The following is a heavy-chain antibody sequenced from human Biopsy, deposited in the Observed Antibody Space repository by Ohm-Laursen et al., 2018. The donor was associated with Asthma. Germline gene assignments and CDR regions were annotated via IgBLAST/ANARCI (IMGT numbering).Heavy chain of an antibody. V-gene: IGHV4-34*01. CDR3: AGGPEWSGLDV. Sequence: GTLSLTCGIYALSVRDYYWTWVRQPPGKGLEWIGESDHRESTNINPTHKSRVTISKDTSASNFSLKVRSVTATDTAIYYCAGGPEWSGLDVWGQGTTVTVSS. D-gene: IGHD3-3*01. J-gene: IGHJ6*02. CDR2: SDHREST. CDR1: ALSVRDYY.